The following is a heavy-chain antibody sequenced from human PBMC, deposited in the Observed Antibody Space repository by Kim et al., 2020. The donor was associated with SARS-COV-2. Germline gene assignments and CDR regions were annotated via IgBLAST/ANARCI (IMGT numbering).Heavy chain of an antibody. CDR2: INPSGGST. CDR3: ARDLNSGDFLGDTYYYDSSGYYLDY. V-gene: IGHV1-46*01. CDR1: GYTFTSYY. Sequence: ASVKVSCKASGYTFTSYYMHWVRQAPGQGLEWMGIINPSGGSTSYAQKFQGRVTMTRDTSTSTVYMELSSLRSEDTAVYYCARDLNSGDFLGDTYYYDSSGYYLDYWGQGTLVTVSS. J-gene: IGHJ4*02. D-gene: IGHD3-22*01.